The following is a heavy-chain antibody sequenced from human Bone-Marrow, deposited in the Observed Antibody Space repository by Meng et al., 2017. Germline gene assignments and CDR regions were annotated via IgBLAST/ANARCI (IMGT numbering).Heavy chain of an antibody. D-gene: IGHD6-13*01. J-gene: IGHJ6*02. CDR3: ARDGGSSWYVGWYYYYGMDV. V-gene: IGHV3-23*01. CDR2: ISGSGGST. CDR1: GFTFSSYA. Sequence: GEALKTSCAASGFTFSSYAMSWVRQAPGKGLEWVSAISGSGGSTYYADSVKGRFTISRDNSKNTLYLQMNSLRAEDTAVYYCARDGGSSWYVGWYYYYGMDVWGQGTTVTVSS.